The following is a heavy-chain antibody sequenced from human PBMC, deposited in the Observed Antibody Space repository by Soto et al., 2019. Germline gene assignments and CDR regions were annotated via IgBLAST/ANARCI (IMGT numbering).Heavy chain of an antibody. J-gene: IGHJ4*02. CDR1: GFTFSSYA. CDR2: ISGSGGST. V-gene: IGHV3-23*01. Sequence: EVQLLESGGGLVQPGGSLRLSCAASGFTFSSYAMSWVRQAPGKGLEWVSAISGSGGSTYYADSVKSRFTISRDNSKNTLYLQMNSLRAEDTAVYYCATLDHYDSSGYSLFRYWGQGTLVTVSS. D-gene: IGHD3-22*01. CDR3: ATLDHYDSSGYSLFRY.